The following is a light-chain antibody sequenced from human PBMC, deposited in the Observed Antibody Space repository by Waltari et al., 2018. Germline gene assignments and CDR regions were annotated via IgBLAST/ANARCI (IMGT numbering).Light chain of an antibody. CDR1: SGSVSTTSY. CDR3: ALYMGSGIWV. V-gene: IGLV8-61*01. CDR2: KGN. J-gene: IGLJ3*02. Sequence: QTVVTQEPSLSVSPGGTVTLTCALSSGSVSTTSYATWYQPTPGQPPRTLVYKGNARSSGVPDRFSGSILGNTAALTITGAQADDESDYYCALYMGSGIWVFGGGTKLTVL.